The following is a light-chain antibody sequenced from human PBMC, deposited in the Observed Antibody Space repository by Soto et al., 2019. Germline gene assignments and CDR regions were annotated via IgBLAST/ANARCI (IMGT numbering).Light chain of an antibody. V-gene: IGLV1-44*01. CDR3: ASWDDSLNGPV. CDR1: SSNIVSYS. CDR2: SDN. Sequence: QLVLTQPPSASGTPGQRVTVSCSGSSSNIVSYSVSWYLHLPGTAPKLLIYSDNQRPSGVPDRFSGSKSGTSASLAISGLQSEDEADYYCASWDDSLNGPVFGGGTKVTVL. J-gene: IGLJ3*02.